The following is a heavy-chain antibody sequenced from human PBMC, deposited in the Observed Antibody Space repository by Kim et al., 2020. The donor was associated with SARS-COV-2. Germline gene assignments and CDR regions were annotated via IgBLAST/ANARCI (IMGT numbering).Heavy chain of an antibody. CDR1: GFTFSSYA. CDR2: ISGSGGST. Sequence: GGSLRLSCAASGFTFSSYAMSWVRQAPGKGLEWVSAISGSGGSTYYADSVKGRFTISRDNSKNTLYLQMNSLRAEDTAVYYCAKDLRITAPNYGFWSGGNNYYDMDVWGQGTTVTVSS. CDR3: AKDLRITAPNYGFWSGGNNYYDMDV. V-gene: IGHV3-23*01. J-gene: IGHJ6*02. D-gene: IGHD3-3*01.